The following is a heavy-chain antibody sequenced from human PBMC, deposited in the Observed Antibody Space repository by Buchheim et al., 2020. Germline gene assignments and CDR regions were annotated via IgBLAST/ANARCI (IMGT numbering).Heavy chain of an antibody. CDR3: ARDAHIVVVPAAIRVYYYYYGMDV. V-gene: IGHV3-48*01. Sequence: EVQLVESGGGLVQPGGSLRLSCAASGFTFSSYSMNWVRQAPGKGLEWVSYIISSSSTIYYADSVKGRFPISNTHAKNSLEFQMNSLRAEDTAVYYCARDAHIVVVPAAIRVYYYYYGMDVWGQGTT. D-gene: IGHD2-2*02. CDR1: GFTFSSYS. J-gene: IGHJ6*02. CDR2: IISSSSTI.